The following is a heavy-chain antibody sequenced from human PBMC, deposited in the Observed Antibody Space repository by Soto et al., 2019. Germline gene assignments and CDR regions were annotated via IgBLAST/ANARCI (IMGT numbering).Heavy chain of an antibody. CDR1: GFTFSSYG. CDR3: ARDEREYNWCDP. Sequence: QVQLVESGGGVVQPGRSLRLSCAASGFTFSSYGMHWVRQAPGKGLEWVAVIWYDGSNKYYADSVKGRFTISRDNSKNTLYLQMNSLSAEDTAVYYCARDEREYNWCDPWGQGTLVTVSS. J-gene: IGHJ5*02. D-gene: IGHD3-10*01. V-gene: IGHV3-33*01. CDR2: IWYDGSNK.